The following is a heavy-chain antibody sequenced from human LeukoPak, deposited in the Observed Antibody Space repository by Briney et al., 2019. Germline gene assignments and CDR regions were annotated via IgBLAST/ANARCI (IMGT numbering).Heavy chain of an antibody. CDR3: ARAPEYYYDSSGYYGY. CDR2: INSDGSST. V-gene: IGHV3-74*01. J-gene: IGHJ4*02. CDR1: GFTFSSYW. Sequence: GGSLRLSCAASGFTFSSYWMHWVRQAPGKGLVWVSRINSDGSSTSYADSVKGRFTISRDNAKNTLYLQMNSLRAEDTAVHYCARAPEYYYDSSGYYGYWGQGTLVTVSS. D-gene: IGHD3-22*01.